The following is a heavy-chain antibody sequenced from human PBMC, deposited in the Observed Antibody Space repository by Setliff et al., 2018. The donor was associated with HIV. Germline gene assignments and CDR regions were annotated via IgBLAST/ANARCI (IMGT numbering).Heavy chain of an antibody. V-gene: IGHV5-51*04. Sequence: GESLKISCKGSQYTLTTYWIGWVRQVPGRGLEWMALIYPSDSNIYYNPSFQDRVTISVEKPIATAYLQWSSLKTSDTAIYYCVRRDGRPLNGFDFWGQGTMVTVSS. D-gene: IGHD2-21*02. J-gene: IGHJ3*01. CDR1: QYTLTTYW. CDR2: IYPSDSNI. CDR3: VRRDGRPLNGFDF.